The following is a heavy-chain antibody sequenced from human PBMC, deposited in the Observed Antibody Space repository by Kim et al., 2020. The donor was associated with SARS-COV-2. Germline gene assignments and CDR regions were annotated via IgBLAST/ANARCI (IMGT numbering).Heavy chain of an antibody. CDR3: ARLRLLWEGGLDV. J-gene: IGHJ6*02. D-gene: IGHD3-10*01. Sequence: NHSPSFQGHVPISADKAVSTAYLQWSSLKASDTAMYYCARLRLLWEGGLDVWGQGTTVTVSS. V-gene: IGHV5-10-1*01.